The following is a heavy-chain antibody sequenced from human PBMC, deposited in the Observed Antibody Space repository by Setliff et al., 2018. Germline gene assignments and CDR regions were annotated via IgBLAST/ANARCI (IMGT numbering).Heavy chain of an antibody. CDR1: GDSFNNYA. CDR3: ARSPAVLGIVYLDP. V-gene: IGHV1-69*05. CDR2: IIPMFGTP. D-gene: IGHD2-15*01. Sequence: ASVKVSCKASGDSFNNYAISWVRQAPGQGLEWMGGIIPMFGTPACAQKFQDKVTITTDESTSTAYMELDSLRSEDTAVYYCARSPAVLGIVYLDPWGQGTLVTVS. J-gene: IGHJ5*02.